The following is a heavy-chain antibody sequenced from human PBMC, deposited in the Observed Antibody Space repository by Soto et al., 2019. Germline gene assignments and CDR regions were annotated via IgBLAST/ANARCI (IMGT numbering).Heavy chain of an antibody. Sequence: QVQLVQSGAEVKEPGASVRVSCKASGYTFTSYDINWVRQATGQGLEWMGWMNPESRNTGYAQKFQGRVTMTRATSISTAYMELTSLRSEDTAVYYCARFVRHQLPTIDFWGQGTLVTVSS. CDR3: ARFVRHQLPTIDF. CDR2: MNPESRNT. CDR1: GYTFTSYD. J-gene: IGHJ4*02. V-gene: IGHV1-8*01. D-gene: IGHD2-2*01.